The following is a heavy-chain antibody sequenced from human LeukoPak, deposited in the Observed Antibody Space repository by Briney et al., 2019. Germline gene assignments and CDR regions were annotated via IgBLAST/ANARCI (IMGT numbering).Heavy chain of an antibody. J-gene: IGHJ6*02. D-gene: IGHD6-13*01. CDR2: IWYDGSNK. CDR1: GFTFSSYG. V-gene: IGHV3-33*01. CDR3: ARERDSSQPYYYYGMDV. Sequence: GGSLRLSCAASGFTFSSYGMHWVRQAPGKGLEWVAVIWYDGSNKYYADSVKGRFTISRDNSKNTLYLQMNSLRAEDTAVYYCARERDSSQPYYYYGMDVWGQGTTVTASS.